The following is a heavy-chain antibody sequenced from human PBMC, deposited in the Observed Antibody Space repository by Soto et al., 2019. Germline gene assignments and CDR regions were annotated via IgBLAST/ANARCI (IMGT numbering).Heavy chain of an antibody. CDR2: ISANKGNT. V-gene: IGHV1-18*01. J-gene: IGHJ6*03. CDR1: GYTFTSYV. D-gene: IGHD6-6*01. Sequence: QVQLVQSGAEVKKPGASVKVSCKASGYTFTSYVISWVRQAPGQGLEGMGWISANKGNTNYAQQLQGRITMTTDTSTSTAYMELRSLRSDDTAVYYCARAFIAARPIDYYYMDVWGKGTTVTVSS. CDR3: ARAFIAARPIDYYYMDV.